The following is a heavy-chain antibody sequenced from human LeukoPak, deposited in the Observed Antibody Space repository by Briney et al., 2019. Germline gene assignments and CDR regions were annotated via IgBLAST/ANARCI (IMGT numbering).Heavy chain of an antibody. CDR2: INPNSGGT. J-gene: IGHJ4*02. CDR3: ARDLSGSYWGYY. D-gene: IGHD1-26*01. CDR1: GYTFTGYY. Sequence: ASVKVSCKASGYTFTGYYMHWVRQAHGQGLEWMGWINPNSGGTNYAQKFQGRVTMTRDTSISTAYMELSRLRSDDTAVYYCARDLSGSYWGYYWGQGTLVTVSS. V-gene: IGHV1-2*02.